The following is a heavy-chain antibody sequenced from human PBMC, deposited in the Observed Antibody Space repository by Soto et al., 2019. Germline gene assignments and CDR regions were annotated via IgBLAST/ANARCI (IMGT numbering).Heavy chain of an antibody. V-gene: IGHV4-59*01. J-gene: IGHJ4*02. D-gene: IGHD3-22*01. CDR3: ARLYHSDRSGQYSFDY. CDR2: IYSSGTT. Sequence: PSETLSLTCTVSGGSIKNYYWSWIRQAPGKEPEWIGYIYSSGTTNYNPSLKSRVTLSVDTSKNQFSLKLSSVIAADTAVYYCARLYHSDRSGQYSFDYWGQGRLVTVSS. CDR1: GGSIKNYY.